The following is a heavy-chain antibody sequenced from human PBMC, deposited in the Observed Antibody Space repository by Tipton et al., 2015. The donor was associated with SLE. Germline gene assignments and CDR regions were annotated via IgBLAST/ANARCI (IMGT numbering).Heavy chain of an antibody. V-gene: IGHV4-31*03. CDR1: GGSITPVGYY. Sequence: TLSLTCTVSGGSITPVGYYWSWNRQHPGKGLEWIGYIYDSKSTYYNPSLKSRLTMSADTSKNQISLKLSSVSAADTAVYYCVRGPKDVWGQGTTVTVSS. J-gene: IGHJ6*02. CDR3: VRGPKDV. CDR2: IYDSKST.